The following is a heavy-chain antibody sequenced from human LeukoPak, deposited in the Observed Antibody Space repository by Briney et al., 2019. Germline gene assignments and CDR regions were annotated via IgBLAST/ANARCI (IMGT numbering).Heavy chain of an antibody. J-gene: IGHJ6*03. CDR2: IYPGDSDT. Sequence: GESLKISCKGSGYSFPNYWIVWVRQMPGKGLEWMGVIYPGDSDTRYSPSFQGQVTISADRSISTAYLQWSSLKASDTAMYYCARGFYYMDVWGKGTTVTVSS. CDR3: ARGFYYMDV. V-gene: IGHV5-51*01. CDR1: GYSFPNYW.